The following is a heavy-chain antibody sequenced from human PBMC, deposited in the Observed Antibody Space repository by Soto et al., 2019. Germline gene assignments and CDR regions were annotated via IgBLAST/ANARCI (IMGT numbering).Heavy chain of an antibody. J-gene: IGHJ4*02. Sequence: SETLSLTCAVYGGSFSGYYWSWIRQPPGKGLEWIGEINHSGSTNYNPSLKSRVTISVDTSKNQFSLKLSSVTAADTAVYYCASGPRGKFDYWGQGTLVTVSS. CDR2: INHSGST. V-gene: IGHV4-34*01. CDR3: ASGPRGKFDY. CDR1: GGSFSGYY.